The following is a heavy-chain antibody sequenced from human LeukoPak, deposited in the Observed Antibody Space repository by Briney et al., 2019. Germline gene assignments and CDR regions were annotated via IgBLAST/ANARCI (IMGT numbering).Heavy chain of an antibody. Sequence: GGSLTLSCAASGFTFSSYSMNWVRQAPGKGLEWVSSISSSSAYIYYADSVRGRFTISRDNAKHSLHLQMNSLRAEDTAVYYCARVRVDYYDSDALDIWGQGTMVTVSS. J-gene: IGHJ3*02. V-gene: IGHV3-21*01. CDR3: ARVRVDYYDSDALDI. D-gene: IGHD3-22*01. CDR2: ISSSSAYI. CDR1: GFTFSSYS.